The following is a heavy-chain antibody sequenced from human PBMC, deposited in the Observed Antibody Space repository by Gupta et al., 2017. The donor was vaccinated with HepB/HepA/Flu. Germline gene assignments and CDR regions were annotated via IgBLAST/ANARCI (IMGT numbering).Heavy chain of an antibody. CDR1: GGSISSGRYY. CDR2: IFYTGST. D-gene: IGHD6-19*01. V-gene: IGHV4-39*01. Sequence: QLQLQESGPGLVKPSETLSLTCTVSGGSISSGRYYWDWIRQPPGKGLEWIGSIFYTGSTYYNPSLKSRVTISLDTSKNQFSLKLSSVTAADTAVYYCARNFVTVADTWSGMDVWGQGTTVTVSS. CDR3: ARNFVTVADTWSGMDV. J-gene: IGHJ6*02.